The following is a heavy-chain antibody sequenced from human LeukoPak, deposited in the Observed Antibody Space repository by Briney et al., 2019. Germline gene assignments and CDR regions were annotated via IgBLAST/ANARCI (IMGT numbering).Heavy chain of an antibody. D-gene: IGHD3-22*01. Sequence: GGSLRLSCAASGFTFSGYGMSWVRQAPGKGLEWVSAISGSGGSTYYADSVKGRFTISRDNAKNSLYPQMNSLRAEDTAVYYCARSLSEDYYDSSGFPSAFDIWGQGTMVTVSS. V-gene: IGHV3-23*01. CDR3: ARSLSEDYYDSSGFPSAFDI. J-gene: IGHJ3*02. CDR1: GFTFSGYG. CDR2: ISGSGGST.